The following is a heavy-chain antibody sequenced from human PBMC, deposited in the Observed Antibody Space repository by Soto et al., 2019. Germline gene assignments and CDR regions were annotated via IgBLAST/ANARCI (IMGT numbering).Heavy chain of an antibody. J-gene: IGHJ4*02. V-gene: IGHV4-34*01. CDR2: INHSGST. CDR1: GGSFSGYY. CDR3: ARALIVVVVAATRSGFDY. Sequence: PSETLSLTCAVSGGSFSGYYWSWIRQPPGKGLEWIGEINHSGSTNYNPSLKSRVIISADTSKNQFSLKLSSVTAADTAVYYCARALIVVVVAATRSGFDYWGQGTLVTVSS. D-gene: IGHD2-15*01.